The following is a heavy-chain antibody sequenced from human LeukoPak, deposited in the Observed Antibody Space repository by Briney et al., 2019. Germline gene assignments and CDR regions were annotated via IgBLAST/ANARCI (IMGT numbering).Heavy chain of an antibody. CDR1: GGSVTTYY. D-gene: IGHD1-26*01. V-gene: IGHV4-4*07. CDR2: ISTSGTT. CDR3: AREATVVGATII. J-gene: IGHJ4*02. Sequence: PSETLSLTCTVSGGSVTTYYWSWIRQSAGKGLEWICHISTSGTTTYNPSLKSRVTMSVDTSKNQFSLKLTSVTAADTAVYYCAREATVVGATIIWGQGTLVTVSS.